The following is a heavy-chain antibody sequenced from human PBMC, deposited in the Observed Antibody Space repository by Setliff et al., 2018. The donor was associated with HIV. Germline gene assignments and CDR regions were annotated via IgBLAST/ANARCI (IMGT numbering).Heavy chain of an antibody. CDR3: AAVPWGHSSLIIDH. D-gene: IGHD3-16*01. Sequence: RLSCAASGLIFSSYEMNWVRQAPGKGLEWISFIGGHGSIIHYADSVKGRFTISRDNAKNSVYLQMHSLRVEDTAVYYCAAVPWGHSSLIIDHWGQGTPVTVSS. CDR2: IGGHGSII. CDR1: GLIFSSYE. V-gene: IGHV3-48*03. J-gene: IGHJ4*02.